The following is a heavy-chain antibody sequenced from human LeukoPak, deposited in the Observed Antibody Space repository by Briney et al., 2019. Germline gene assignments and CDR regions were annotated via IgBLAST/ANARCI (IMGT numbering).Heavy chain of an antibody. CDR1: GYSISSGYY. V-gene: IGHV4-38-2*01. CDR2: IYHGGST. D-gene: IGHD6-19*01. Sequence: SETLSLTCAVSGYSISSGYYWGWIRQPPGKGLEWIGSIYHGGSTYYNPSLKSRVTISVDTSKNQFSLKLSSVTAADTAVYYCASPGYSSGWYDYWGQGTLVTVSS. CDR3: ASPGYSSGWYDY. J-gene: IGHJ4*02.